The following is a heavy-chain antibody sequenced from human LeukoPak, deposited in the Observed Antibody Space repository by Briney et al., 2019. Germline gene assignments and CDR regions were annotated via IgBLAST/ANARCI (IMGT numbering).Heavy chain of an antibody. J-gene: IGHJ3*02. CDR1: GYSISSGYY. V-gene: IGHV4-38-2*02. CDR2: IYHSGST. Sequence: SETLSLTCTVSGYSISSGYYWGWIRQPPGKGLEWIGSIYHSGSTYYNPSLKSRVTISVDTSKNQFSLKLSSVTAADTAVYYCARVGDYVWGSYRYTEGAFDIWGQGTMVTVSS. CDR3: ARVGDYVWGSYRYTEGAFDI. D-gene: IGHD3-16*02.